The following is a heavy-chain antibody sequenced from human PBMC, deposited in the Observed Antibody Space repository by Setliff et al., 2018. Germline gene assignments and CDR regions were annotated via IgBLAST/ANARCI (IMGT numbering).Heavy chain of an antibody. CDR2: INTNTGNP. V-gene: IGHV7-4-1*02. D-gene: IGHD3-3*01. Sequence: GASVKVSCKASGYTFTSYDIDWVRQATGQGLEWMGWINTNTGNPTYAQGFTGRFVFSLDTSVSTAYLQISSLKAEDTAVYYCASARPHFGVVIRSPPDYWGQGTLVTVSS. CDR3: ASARPHFGVVIRSPPDY. J-gene: IGHJ4*02. CDR1: GYTFTSYD.